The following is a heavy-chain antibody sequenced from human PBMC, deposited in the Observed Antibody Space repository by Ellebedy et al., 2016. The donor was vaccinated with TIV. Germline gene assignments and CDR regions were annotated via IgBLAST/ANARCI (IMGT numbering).Heavy chain of an antibody. CDR3: ARWAYVNSWYHLDY. CDR2: IKQDGSEK. CDR1: GFTFSSYW. Sequence: GESLKISCAASGFTFSSYWMSWVRQAPGKGLEWVANIKQDGSEKYYVDSVKGRFTISRDNAKNSLYLQMNRLRAEDTAVYYCARWAYVNSWYHLDYWGQGTLVTVSS. J-gene: IGHJ4*02. D-gene: IGHD1-14*01. V-gene: IGHV3-7*01.